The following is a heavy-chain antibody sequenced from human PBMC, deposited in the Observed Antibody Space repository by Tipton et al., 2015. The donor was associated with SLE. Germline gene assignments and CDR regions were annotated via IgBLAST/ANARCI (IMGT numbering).Heavy chain of an antibody. CDR3: ARVDFLTGYFDY. CDR2: IYYSGST. V-gene: IGHV4-59*08. CDR1: GGSISTYY. D-gene: IGHD3-9*01. J-gene: IGHJ4*02. Sequence: LGLSCTVSGGSISTYYWSWIRQPPGKGLEWIGYIYYSGSTNYNPSLKSRVTISVDTSKNQFSLKLSSVTAADTAVYYCARVDFLTGYFDYWGQGTLVTVSS.